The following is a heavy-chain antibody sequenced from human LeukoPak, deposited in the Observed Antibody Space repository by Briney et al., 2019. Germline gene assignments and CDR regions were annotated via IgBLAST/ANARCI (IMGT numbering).Heavy chain of an antibody. D-gene: IGHD1-1*01. CDR1: GYTFTSYD. J-gene: IGHJ4*02. V-gene: IGHV1-18*01. Sequence: ASVKVSCKASGYTFTSYDINWVRQATGQGLEWMGWMNPNSGNTNYAQKLQGRVTMTTATSTSTAYMEVRSLRSDDTAVYYCARDGTGTSRDYWGQGTLVTVSS. CDR2: MNPNSGNT. CDR3: ARDGTGTSRDY.